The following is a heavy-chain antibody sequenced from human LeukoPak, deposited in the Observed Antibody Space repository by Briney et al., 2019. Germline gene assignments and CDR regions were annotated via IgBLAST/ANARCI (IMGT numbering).Heavy chain of an antibody. J-gene: IGHJ4*02. V-gene: IGHV3-30*04. CDR3: AREIITTRETDFDY. Sequence: QTGGSLRLSCSASGFTFSRCAMHWVRQAPGKGLEWVAVISYDGSNKYYADSVKGRFTISRDNSKNTLYLQMNSLRAKDTAVYYCAREIITTRETDFDYWGQGTLVTVSS. CDR1: GFTFSRCA. D-gene: IGHD3-3*01. CDR2: ISYDGSNK.